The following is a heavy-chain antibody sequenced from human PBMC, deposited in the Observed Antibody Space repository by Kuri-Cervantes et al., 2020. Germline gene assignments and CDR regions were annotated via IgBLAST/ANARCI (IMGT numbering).Heavy chain of an antibody. D-gene: IGHD3-10*01. CDR3: ARYGSGSYYNGFDDAFDI. V-gene: IGHV4-34*01. Sequence: GSLRLSCAVYGGSFSGYYWSWIRQPPGKGLEWIGEINHSGSTNYNPSLKSRVTISVDTSKNQFSLKLSSVTAADTAVYYCARYGSGSYYNGFDDAFDIWGQGTMVT. J-gene: IGHJ3*02. CDR1: GGSFSGYY. CDR2: INHSGST.